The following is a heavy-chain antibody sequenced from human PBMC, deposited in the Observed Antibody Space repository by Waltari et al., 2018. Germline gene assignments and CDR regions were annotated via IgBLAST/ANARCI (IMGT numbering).Heavy chain of an antibody. CDR2: ISSSSSTI. J-gene: IGHJ3*02. V-gene: IGHV3-48*01. Sequence: EVQLVESGGGLVQPGGSLRLSCAASGFTFSSYSMNWVRQAPGKGLEGGSYISSSSSTIYYADAVKCRFTISRDNAKNSLYLQMNSLRAEDTAVYYCARDFYSSSFNAFDIWGQGTMVTVSS. CDR1: GFTFSSYS. D-gene: IGHD6-13*01. CDR3: ARDFYSSSFNAFDI.